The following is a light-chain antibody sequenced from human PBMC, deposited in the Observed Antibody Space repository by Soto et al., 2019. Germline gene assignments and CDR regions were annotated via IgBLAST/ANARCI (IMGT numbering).Light chain of an antibody. V-gene: IGLV2-14*01. J-gene: IGLJ1*01. CDR1: SSDVDDYNY. CDR2: AVS. CDR3: CSYTSSSTLGV. Sequence: QSALTQPASVSGSPGQSITISCTGTSSDVDDYNYVSWYQQHPGKAPKLMIYAVSNRPSEVSNRFSGSKSGNTASLTISGLQAEDEADNYCCSYTSSSTLGVFGTGTKLTVL.